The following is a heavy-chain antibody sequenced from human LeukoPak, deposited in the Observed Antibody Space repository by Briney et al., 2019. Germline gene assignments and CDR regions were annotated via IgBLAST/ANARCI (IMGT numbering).Heavy chain of an antibody. CDR1: GFTFSNYW. CDR2: IYVDGRTT. CDR3: IRDFRSADL. V-gene: IGHV3-74*01. Sequence: GGSLRLSCVASGFTFSNYWMHWVCQPPGKGLVWVSRIYVDGRTTNYADSVKGRFTISRDNAKNTVYLEMNSLSVEDTATYYCIRDFRSADLWGQGTLVTVTS. J-gene: IGHJ5*02.